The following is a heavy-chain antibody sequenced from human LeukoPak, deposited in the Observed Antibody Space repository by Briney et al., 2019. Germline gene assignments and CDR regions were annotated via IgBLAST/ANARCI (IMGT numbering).Heavy chain of an antibody. V-gene: IGHV4-59*08. CDR2: IYYSGST. D-gene: IGHD6-19*01. J-gene: IGHJ6*02. CDR1: GGSISSYY. Sequence: SETLSLTCTVSGGSISSYYWSWVRQPPGKGLEWVGYIYYSGSTNYNPSLKRRVTISVDKSKKQFSLKLSSVTAADTAVYYCARHEGIAVAGHYYYGMDVWGQGTTVTVSS. CDR3: ARHEGIAVAGHYYYGMDV.